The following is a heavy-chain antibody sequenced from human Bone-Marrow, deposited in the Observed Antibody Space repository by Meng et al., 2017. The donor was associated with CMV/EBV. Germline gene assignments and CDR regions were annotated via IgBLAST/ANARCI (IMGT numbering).Heavy chain of an antibody. J-gene: IGHJ4*02. CDR2: ISGSGGST. CDR3: AKNPGYNSETSFDY. V-gene: IGHV3-23*01. D-gene: IGHD5-24*01. CDR1: GFTFNRCG. Sequence: GESLKISCAASGFTFNRCGMAWVRQAPGKGLEWVSAISGSGGSTYYADSVKGRFTISRDNSKNTLYLQMNSLRAEDTAVYYCAKNPGYNSETSFDYWGQGTLVTVAS.